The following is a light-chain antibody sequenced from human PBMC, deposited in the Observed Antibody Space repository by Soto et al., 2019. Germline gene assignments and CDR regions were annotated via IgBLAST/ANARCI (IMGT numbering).Light chain of an antibody. CDR3: QQYNDWPPLT. Sequence: EVVMTQSPGTLSVSPGERATLSCRASQSVRSNLAWYQQKPGQPPRLLIYGASTRATGIPARFSGSGSGTEFSLTIRSLQSEDFAVYYCQQYNDWPPLTFGGGTKVQIK. V-gene: IGKV3-15*01. J-gene: IGKJ4*01. CDR2: GAS. CDR1: QSVRSN.